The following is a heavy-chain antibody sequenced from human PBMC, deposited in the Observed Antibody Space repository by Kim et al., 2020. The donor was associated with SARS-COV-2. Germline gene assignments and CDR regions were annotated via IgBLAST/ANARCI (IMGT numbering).Heavy chain of an antibody. V-gene: IGHV3-15*01. D-gene: IGHD2-15*01. Sequence: GTTDFAAPVKGRLTISRDDSKNTLYLLMNSLKTEDTAVYYCTTADRSILDYWGQGTLVTVYS. J-gene: IGHJ4*02. CDR2: GTT. CDR3: TTADRSILDY.